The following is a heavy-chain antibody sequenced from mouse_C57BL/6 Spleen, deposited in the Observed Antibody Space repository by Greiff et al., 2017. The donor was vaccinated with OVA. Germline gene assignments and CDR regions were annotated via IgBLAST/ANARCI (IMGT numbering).Heavy chain of an antibody. J-gene: IGHJ1*03. CDR1: GFNIKDYY. CDR3: ARGGGLYGNYWYFDV. D-gene: IGHD2-1*01. CDR2: IDPEDGET. V-gene: IGHV14-2*01. Sequence: EVQLQESGAELVKPGASVKLSCTASGFNIKDYYMHWVKQRTEQGLEWIGRIDPEDGETKYAPQFQGQGTITADTSSNTAYLQLSSLTSEDTAVYYCARGGGLYGNYWYFDVWGTGTTVTVSS.